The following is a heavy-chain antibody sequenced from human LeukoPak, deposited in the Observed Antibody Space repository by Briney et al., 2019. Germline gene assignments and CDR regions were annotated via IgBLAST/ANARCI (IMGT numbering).Heavy chain of an antibody. CDR2: LYYSGST. CDR1: GGFISNYY. V-gene: IGHV4-59*01. D-gene: IGHD3-22*01. CDR3: ARSGYDISGFWYVDL. J-gene: IGHJ2*01. Sequence: SETLSLNCSVSGGFISNYYWSWIRQPRGKGRVWIGSLYYSGSTNYNPSLKSRATISEDTSKKHFSPKLSPVPTTSTALYYCARSGYDISGFWYVDLWGRGTLVTVSS.